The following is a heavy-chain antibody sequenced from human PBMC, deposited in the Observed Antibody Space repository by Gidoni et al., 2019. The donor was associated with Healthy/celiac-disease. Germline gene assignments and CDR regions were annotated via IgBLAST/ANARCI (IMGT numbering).Heavy chain of an antibody. D-gene: IGHD3-10*01. CDR3: ARGRLWFGDPRGARNNWFDP. Sequence: QVQLQQWGAGLLKPSETLSLTCAVYGGSFSGYYWSWIRQPPGKGLEWIGEINHSGSTNYNPSLKSRVTISVDTSKNQFSLKLSSVTAADTAVYYCARGRLWFGDPRGARNNWFDPWGQGTLVTVSS. CDR2: INHSGST. CDR1: GGSFSGYY. J-gene: IGHJ5*02. V-gene: IGHV4-34*01.